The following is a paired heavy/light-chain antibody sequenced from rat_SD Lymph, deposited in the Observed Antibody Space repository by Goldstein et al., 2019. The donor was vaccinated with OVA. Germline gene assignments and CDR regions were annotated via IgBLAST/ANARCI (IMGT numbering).Heavy chain of an antibody. CDR3: TRHETRMGLDY. CDR1: GFTFSNFF. J-gene: IGHJ2*01. CDR2: ISTHGTTT. V-gene: IGHV5-25*01. D-gene: IGHD1-12*02. Sequence: EVQLVESGGGLVQPGRSLKLSCAASGFTFSNFFMAWVRQSPKDGLEWVATISTHGTTTYYPDSVRGRFTISRNNAKSSLYLQMSSLKSEDTATYYCTRHETRMGLDYWGQGVMVTVSS.
Light chain of an antibody. CDR3: QQSYKYPLT. CDR1: EGISND. V-gene: IGKV12S8*01. J-gene: IGKJ5*01. Sequence: DIQMTQSPASLSASLGETVSIECLTSEGISNDLAWYQQKSGKSPQLLIFTTSRLQDGVPSRFSGSGSGTRYSLKISGMQPEDEADYFCQQSYKYPLTFGSGTKLEIK. CDR2: TTS.